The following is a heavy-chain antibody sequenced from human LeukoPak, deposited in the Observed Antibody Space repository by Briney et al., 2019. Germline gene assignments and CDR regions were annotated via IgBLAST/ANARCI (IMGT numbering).Heavy chain of an antibody. CDR1: GFTSNTAW. CDR2: MRQDGSDK. V-gene: IGHV3-7*01. D-gene: IGHD2-2*02. J-gene: IGHJ3*01. Sequence: GGSLRLSRALSGFTSNTAWLTWVRQAPGKGLGWVADMRQDGSDKYYVDSVEGRFFISGDLAKNSVSLHINRLSVEHTSVYYCVGYKLRRILPAFNFWG. CDR3: VGYKLRRILPAFNF.